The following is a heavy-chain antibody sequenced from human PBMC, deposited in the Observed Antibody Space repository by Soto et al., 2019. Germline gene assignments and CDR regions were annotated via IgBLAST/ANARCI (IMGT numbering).Heavy chain of an antibody. J-gene: IGHJ3*02. CDR1: GFTFSSYS. CDR2: IWYDGSNK. CDR3: AREARHYYDSSGYHHDAFDI. Sequence: PGGSLRLSCASSGFTFSSYSMNWVRQAPGKGLEWVAVIWYDGSNKYYADSVKGRFTISRDNSKNTLYLQMNSLRAEDTAVYYCAREARHYYDSSGYHHDAFDIWGQGTMVTVSS. D-gene: IGHD3-22*01. V-gene: IGHV3-33*08.